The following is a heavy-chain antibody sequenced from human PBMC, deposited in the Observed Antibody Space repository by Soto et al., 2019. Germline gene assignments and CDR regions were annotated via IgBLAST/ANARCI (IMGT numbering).Heavy chain of an antibody. J-gene: IGHJ5*02. CDR2: MNPNSGNT. CDR3: ARMATSGTLNWFDP. V-gene: IGHV1-8*01. CDR1: GYTFGNND. Sequence: ASVKVSCKASGYTFGNNDISWVLQATGQGLEWMGWMNPNSGNTGYAQKFQGRVSMTRNTSITTAYLELSSLRSDDTAIYYCARMATSGTLNWFDPRGQGTLVTVSS.